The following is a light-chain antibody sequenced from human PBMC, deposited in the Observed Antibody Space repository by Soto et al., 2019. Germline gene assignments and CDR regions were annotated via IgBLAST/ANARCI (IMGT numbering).Light chain of an antibody. CDR2: DVS. J-gene: IGKJ1*01. CDR1: QSISDS. CDR3: QQYHGYS. Sequence: DIQMTQSPSTLSASVGDRVTITCRASQSISDSLAWYQQKPGKAPDLLISDVSSLERGVASRFSGSGSGTEFTLTISSMQPDDFATYYCQQYHGYSFGQGTKVDIK. V-gene: IGKV1-5*01.